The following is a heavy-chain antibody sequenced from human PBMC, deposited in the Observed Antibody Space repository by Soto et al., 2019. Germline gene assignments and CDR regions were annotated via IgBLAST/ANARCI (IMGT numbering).Heavy chain of an antibody. Sequence: SGGSLRLSCAASGFTFSSYIMNWVRQAPGKGLEWVSSISSSSSYIYYADSVKGRFTISRDNAKNSLYLQMNSLRAEDTAVYYCARVLDYDYVWGSYPLNWFDPWGQGT. CDR1: GFTFSSYI. CDR3: ARVLDYDYVWGSYPLNWFDP. CDR2: ISSSSSYI. V-gene: IGHV3-21*01. J-gene: IGHJ5*02. D-gene: IGHD3-16*02.